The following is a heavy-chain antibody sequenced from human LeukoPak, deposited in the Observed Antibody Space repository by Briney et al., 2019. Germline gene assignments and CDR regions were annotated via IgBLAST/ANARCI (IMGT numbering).Heavy chain of an antibody. CDR3: ARGPDYDILTGWKKPDY. CDR2: INSDGSST. D-gene: IGHD3-9*01. J-gene: IGHJ4*02. V-gene: IGHV3-74*01. CDR1: GFTFSSYW. Sequence: GGSLRLSCAASGFTFSSYWMHWVRQAPGKGLVWVSRINSDGSSTSYADSVKGRFTISRDNAKNTLYLQMNSLRAEDTAVYYCARGPDYDILTGWKKPDYWGQGTLVTVSS.